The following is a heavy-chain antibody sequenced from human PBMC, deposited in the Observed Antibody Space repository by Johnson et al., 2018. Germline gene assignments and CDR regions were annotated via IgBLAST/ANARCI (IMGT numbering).Heavy chain of an antibody. CDR1: GYSFTSYW. V-gene: IGHV5-51*01. CDR3: AKDRNYDFWSGYYSKAFDI. Sequence: VQLVQSGAEVKKPGESLKISCKGSGYSFTSYWIGWVRQMPGKGLEWMGIIYPGDSDTRYSPSFQGQVTISADKSISTAYLQWSRLKASDTAMYYCAKDRNYDFWSGYYSKAFDIWGQGTMVTVSS. J-gene: IGHJ3*02. D-gene: IGHD3-3*01. CDR2: IYPGDSDT.